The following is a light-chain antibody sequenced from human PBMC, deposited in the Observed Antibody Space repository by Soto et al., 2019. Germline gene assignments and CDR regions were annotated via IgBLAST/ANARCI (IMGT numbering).Light chain of an antibody. J-gene: IGKJ1*01. V-gene: IGKV1-39*01. CDR3: AQCDSIPWR. CDR2: AAS. Sequence: MTQSPASLSAKVGDRVTITCRASESIGSYFNWYQQNPGTAPKPPTSAASALESGVPSRFSGSGSGTDFPLTIIILQPGDCATYSSAQCDSIPWRCGQGTIV. CDR1: ESIGSY.